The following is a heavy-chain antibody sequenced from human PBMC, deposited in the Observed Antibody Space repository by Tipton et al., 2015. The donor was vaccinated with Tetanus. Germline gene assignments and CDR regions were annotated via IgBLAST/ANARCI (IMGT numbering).Heavy chain of an antibody. D-gene: IGHD2-2*01. CDR1: GFIFTNYA. Sequence: SLRLSCAASGFIFTNYAISWIRQAPGKRLEWVSAISDSGTAGDSTTYYADSVKGRFTVSRDNSKNTLYLQMNSLRAEDTAVYYCAKDQGVVVPAVSYYFDYWGQGTLVTVSS. CDR2: ISDSGTAGDSTT. V-gene: IGHV3-23*01. J-gene: IGHJ4*02. CDR3: AKDQGVVVPAVSYYFDY.